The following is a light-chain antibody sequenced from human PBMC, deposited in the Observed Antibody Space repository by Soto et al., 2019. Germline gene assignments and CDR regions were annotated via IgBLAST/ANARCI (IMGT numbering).Light chain of an antibody. CDR1: KIGTES. Sequence: SYELTQPPSVSVAPGQTAWISCGGNKIGTESVHWYQQKPGQAPVLVVYDDTDRPSGIPERISASKSGNTATLTISGVEAGDEADYYCHVWDTSSNHAVFGGGTKLTVL. V-gene: IGLV3-21*02. CDR3: HVWDTSSNHAV. CDR2: DDT. J-gene: IGLJ2*01.